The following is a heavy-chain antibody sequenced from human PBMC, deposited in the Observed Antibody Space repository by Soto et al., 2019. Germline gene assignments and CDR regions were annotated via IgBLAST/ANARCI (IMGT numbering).Heavy chain of an antibody. D-gene: IGHD6-19*01. CDR2: IWYDGTNK. V-gene: IGHV3-33*01. Sequence: GGSLRLSCAASGFTFSTYGLHWVRQAPGKGLEWLAIIWYDGTNKFYADSVKGRFTVSRDNYKNTLYLQMNGLRAEDTAVYYCATDGPRIAVAGTYPDHWGQGTLVTVSS. J-gene: IGHJ4*02. CDR3: ATDGPRIAVAGTYPDH. CDR1: GFTFSTYG.